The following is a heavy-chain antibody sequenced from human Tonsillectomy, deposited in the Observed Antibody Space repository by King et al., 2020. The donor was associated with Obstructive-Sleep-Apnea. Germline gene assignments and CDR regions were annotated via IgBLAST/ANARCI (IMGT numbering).Heavy chain of an antibody. CDR2: IDHIGST. V-gene: IGHV4-34*01. CDR3: AREDYGDLFDY. J-gene: IGHJ4*02. CDR1: GGSLSGYS. Sequence: VQLQQWGAGLLKPSETLSLTCAVYGGSLSGYSWSWIRQPPGKGLEWIGEIDHIGSTKYNPSLKSRVTISLDTSKYQFFLKLSSVTAADTAVYYCAREDYGDLFDYWGQGTLVTVSS. D-gene: IGHD4-17*01.